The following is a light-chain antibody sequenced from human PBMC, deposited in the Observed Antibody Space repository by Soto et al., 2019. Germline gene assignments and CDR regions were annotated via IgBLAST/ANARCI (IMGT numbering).Light chain of an antibody. CDR3: QQYDKCPQT. Sequence: EMVMTQSPATLSVSPRERATLSCRASQNLSRNLAWYQQQPGQAPRLLIFYSSTRATGIPARFSGSGSGTGFTLTISSLRSADFAVYCCQQYDKCPQTFGQGTKLEIK. CDR1: QNLSRN. CDR2: YSS. V-gene: IGKV3-15*01. J-gene: IGKJ2*01.